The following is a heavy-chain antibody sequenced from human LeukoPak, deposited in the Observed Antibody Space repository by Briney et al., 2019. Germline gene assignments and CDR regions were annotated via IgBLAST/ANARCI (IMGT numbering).Heavy chain of an antibody. J-gene: IGHJ4*02. Sequence: GASLRLSCAASGFTFRSYAMTWVRQAPGKGLEWVSAISGSGSSTYYADSVKGRFTISRDNAKNSLYLQMSSLRAEDTAVYFCARDQIASDIDYWGQGTLVTVSS. D-gene: IGHD6-13*01. CDR1: GFTFRSYA. CDR3: ARDQIASDIDY. V-gene: IGHV3-23*01. CDR2: ISGSGSST.